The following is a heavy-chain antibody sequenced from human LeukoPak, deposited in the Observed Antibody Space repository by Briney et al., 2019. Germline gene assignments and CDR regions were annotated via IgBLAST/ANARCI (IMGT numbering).Heavy chain of an antibody. D-gene: IGHD2-21*01. Sequence: GGSRRLSCAASGFTFSSYSMSWVRQAPGKGLEWVSSISIGSTYIYYADSVRGRFTISRDNAKNSLYLQVNSLRAEDTAVYYCARELWGYWGQGTLVTVSS. J-gene: IGHJ4*02. V-gene: IGHV3-21*01. CDR1: GFTFSSYS. CDR2: ISIGSTYI. CDR3: ARELWGY.